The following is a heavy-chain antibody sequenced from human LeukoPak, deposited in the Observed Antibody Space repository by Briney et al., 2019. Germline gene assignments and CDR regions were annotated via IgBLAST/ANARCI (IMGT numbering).Heavy chain of an antibody. D-gene: IGHD1-26*01. V-gene: IGHV3-21*01. J-gene: IGHJ4*02. CDR3: ARDHEGVVGSTRGVDY. CDR1: GFTFSSYS. CDR2: ISTSSSYI. Sequence: GGSLRLSCAASGFTFSSYSMSWVRQAPGKGLEWVSSISTSSSYIYYADSVKGRFTISRDNAKNSLYLQMNSLRAEDTAVYYCARDHEGVVGSTRGVDYWGQGTLVTVSS.